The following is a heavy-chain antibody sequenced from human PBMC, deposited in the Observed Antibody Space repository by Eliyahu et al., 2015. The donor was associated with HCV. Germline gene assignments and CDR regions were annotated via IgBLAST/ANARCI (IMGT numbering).Heavy chain of an antibody. CDR2: IKQDGSEK. CDR1: GFTFSSYW. Sequence: EVQLVESGGGLVQPGGXLRXXXAASGFTFSSYWMSWVRQAPGKGLEWVANIKQDGSEKYYVDSVKGRFTISRDNAKNSLYLQMNSLRAEDTAVYYCARVFRWIFDYWGQGTLVTVSS. J-gene: IGHJ4*02. CDR3: ARVFRWIFDY. V-gene: IGHV3-7*01. D-gene: IGHD1-1*01.